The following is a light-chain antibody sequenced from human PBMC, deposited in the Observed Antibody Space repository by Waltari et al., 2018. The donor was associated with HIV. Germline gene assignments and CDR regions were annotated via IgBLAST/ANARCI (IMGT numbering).Light chain of an antibody. V-gene: IGLV3-9*01. CDR1: NIGSKH. CDR2: RDT. J-gene: IGLJ2*01. Sequence: SYDLTQPLSVSVALGQTARVTCAGNNIGSKHVHWYQQKPGQAPVLVIYRDTNRPSGIPERFSGSNSGNTATLTISRAQAGDEADYYCQVWDSSTAVFGGGTKLTVL. CDR3: QVWDSSTAV.